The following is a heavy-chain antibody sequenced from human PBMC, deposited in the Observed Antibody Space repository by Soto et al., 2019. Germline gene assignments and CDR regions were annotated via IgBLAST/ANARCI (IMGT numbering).Heavy chain of an antibody. CDR3: ARKEGARTPCYFAY. V-gene: IGHV4-59*08. D-gene: IGHD3-16*01. J-gene: IGHJ4*02. CDR1: GGSISSYY. Sequence: PSETLSLTCTVSGGSISSYYWSWIRQPPGKGLEWIGYIYYSGSTNYNPSLKSRVTISVDTSKNQFSLKLSSVTAADTAVYYCARKEGARTPCYFAYWGEAPLV. CDR2: IYYSGST.